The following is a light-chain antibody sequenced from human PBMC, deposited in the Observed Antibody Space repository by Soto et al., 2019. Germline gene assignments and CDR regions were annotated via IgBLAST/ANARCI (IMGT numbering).Light chain of an antibody. CDR2: GAS. J-gene: IGKJ1*01. V-gene: IGKV3-15*01. Sequence: EIEMTQSPATLSLAPGERVTLSCRASESVSTNLAWYQQKAGQAPRLLIYGASTRATGIPARFSGSGSGTEFTLTISGLQSEDFAVYYCQHYDTSPPWTFGQGTKVEIK. CDR3: QHYDTSPPWT. CDR1: ESVSTN.